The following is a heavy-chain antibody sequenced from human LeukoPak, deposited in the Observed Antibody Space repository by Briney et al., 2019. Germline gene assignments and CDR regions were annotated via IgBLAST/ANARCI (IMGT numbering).Heavy chain of an antibody. CDR2: ISYDESDK. CDR3: AKGVVAATNAAYYGMDV. J-gene: IGHJ6*02. D-gene: IGHD2-15*01. V-gene: IGHV3-30*18. CDR1: GFTFSNYG. Sequence: GRSLRLAWAAAGFTFSNYGMHWVRQAPSKGLEWVAVISYDESDKYYADSVKGRFTISRDNSKHTLYLQMNSLRPEDTAVYYCAKGVVAATNAAYYGMDVWGQGTTVTVSS.